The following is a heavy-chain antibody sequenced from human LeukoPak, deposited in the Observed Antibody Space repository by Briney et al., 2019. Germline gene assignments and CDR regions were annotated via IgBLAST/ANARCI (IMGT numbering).Heavy chain of an antibody. CDR2: INHSGST. CDR1: GGSFSGYY. Sequence: SETLSLTCAVYGGSFSGYYWSWIRQPPGKGLEWIGEINHSGSTNYNPSLKSRVTISVDTSKNQFSLKLSSVTAADTAVYYCARRRPYGSGSYYAGVWGQGTLVTVSS. J-gene: IGHJ4*02. CDR3: ARRRPYGSGSYYAGV. D-gene: IGHD3-10*01. V-gene: IGHV4-34*01.